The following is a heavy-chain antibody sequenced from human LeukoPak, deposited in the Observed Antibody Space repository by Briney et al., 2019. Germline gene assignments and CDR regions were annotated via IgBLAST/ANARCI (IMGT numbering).Heavy chain of an antibody. CDR3: ARSLRKTWFDP. CDR1: GGSISSSSYY. Sequence: PSETLSLTCTVSGGSISSSSYYWGWIRQPPGKGLEWIGSIYYSGSTYYNPSLKSRVTISVDTSKNQFSLKLSSVTAADTAVYYCARSLRKTWFDPWGQGTLVTVSS. V-gene: IGHV4-39*07. J-gene: IGHJ5*02. CDR2: IYYSGST.